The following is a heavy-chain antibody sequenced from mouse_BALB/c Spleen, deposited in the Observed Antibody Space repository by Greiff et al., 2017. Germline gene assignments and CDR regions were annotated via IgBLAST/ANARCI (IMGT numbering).Heavy chain of an antibody. CDR3: ARDLGGNYDAMDY. Sequence: QVQLKESGPGLVAPSQSLSITCTVSGFSLTSYGVHWVRQPPGKGLEWLGVIWAGGSTNYNSALMSRLSISKDNSKSQVFLKMNSLQTDDTAMYYCARDLGGNYDAMDYWGQGTSVTVSS. CDR1: GFSLTSYG. V-gene: IGHV2-9*02. D-gene: IGHD2-1*01. CDR2: IWAGGST. J-gene: IGHJ4*01.